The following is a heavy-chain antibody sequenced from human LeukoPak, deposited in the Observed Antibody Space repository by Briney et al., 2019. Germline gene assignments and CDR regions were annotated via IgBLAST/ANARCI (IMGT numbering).Heavy chain of an antibody. CDR1: GGTFSSYA. Sequence: SVKVSCKASGGTFSSYAISWVRQAPGQGLEWMGGIIPIFGTANYAQKFQGRVTITTDESTSTAYMELRSLRSDDTAVYYCARVHRMVRGVIIIRAFDIWGQGTMVTVSS. V-gene: IGHV1-69*05. CDR3: ARVHRMVRGVIIIRAFDI. D-gene: IGHD3-10*01. J-gene: IGHJ3*02. CDR2: IIPIFGTA.